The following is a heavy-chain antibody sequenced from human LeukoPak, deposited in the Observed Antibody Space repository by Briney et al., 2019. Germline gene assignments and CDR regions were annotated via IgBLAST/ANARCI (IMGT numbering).Heavy chain of an antibody. D-gene: IGHD2-15*01. V-gene: IGHV3-11*04. CDR1: GFTFSDYY. CDR2: IDSNSRMI. CDR3: VREYCSGGSCSDAFDI. J-gene: IGHJ3*02. Sequence: GGSLRLSCAASGFTFSDYYMSWIRQAPGKGLEWISYIDSNSRMIHYADSVRGRFTISRDNAKNSLFLQMNSLRAEDTAVYYCVREYCSGGSCSDAFDIWGQGTMVTVSS.